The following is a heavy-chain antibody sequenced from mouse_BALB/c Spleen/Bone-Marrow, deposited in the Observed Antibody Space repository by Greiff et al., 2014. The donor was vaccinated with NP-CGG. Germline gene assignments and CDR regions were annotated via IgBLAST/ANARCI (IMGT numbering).Heavy chain of an antibody. J-gene: IGHJ2*01. V-gene: IGHV1-22*01. CDR1: GYTFTDYT. D-gene: IGHD2-3*01. CDR2: VNPNIGDT. Sequence: EVQLQQSGPELVKPGASVKMSCKASGYTFTDYTLHWVKQSHGKSLEWIGGVNPNIGDTSYNQKFKGKASLTVNKSSTTAYMERRRTTLEDSAFYSCAGGRWDYWGQGTTLTVSS. CDR3: AGGRWDY.